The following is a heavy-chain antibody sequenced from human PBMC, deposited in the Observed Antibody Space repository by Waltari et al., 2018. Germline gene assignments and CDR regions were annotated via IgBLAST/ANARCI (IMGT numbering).Heavy chain of an antibody. D-gene: IGHD1-1*01. CDR3: AREGTGRTGWFDP. CDR2: IYYSGST. CDR1: GGPISSSSYY. J-gene: IGHJ5*02. Sequence: QLQLQESGPGLVKPSETLSLTCTVSGGPISSSSYYWGWIRQPPGKGLEWIGSIYYSGSTYYNPSLKSRVTISVDTSKNQFSLKLSSVTAADTAVYYCAREGTGRTGWFDPWGQGTLVTVSS. V-gene: IGHV4-39*07.